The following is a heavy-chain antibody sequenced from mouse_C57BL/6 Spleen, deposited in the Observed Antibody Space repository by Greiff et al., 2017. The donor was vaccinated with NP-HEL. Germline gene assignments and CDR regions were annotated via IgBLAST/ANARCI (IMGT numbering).Heavy chain of an antibody. Sequence: QVQLQQPGAELVKPGASVKMSCKASGYTFTSYWITWVKQRPGQGLEWIGDIYPGSGSTNYNEKFKSKATLTVDTSSSTAYMQLSSLTSEDSAVYYGARSPSYYVSSYWYFDVWGTGTTVTVSS. V-gene: IGHV1-55*01. D-gene: IGHD1-1*01. CDR3: ARSPSYYVSSYWYFDV. CDR2: IYPGSGST. J-gene: IGHJ1*03. CDR1: GYTFTSYW.